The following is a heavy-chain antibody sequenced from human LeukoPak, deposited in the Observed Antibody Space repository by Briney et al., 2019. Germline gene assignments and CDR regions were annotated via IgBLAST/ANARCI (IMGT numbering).Heavy chain of an antibody. Sequence: GGSLRLSCAASGFTFSDYYMGWFRQAPGKGLEWVSIIYSGGSTDYADSVKGRFTISRDNSKNTLYFQMNSLRAEDTAVYYCAGTTTVITLTAFDFWGQGTMVIVSS. J-gene: IGHJ3*01. D-gene: IGHD4-17*01. V-gene: IGHV3-53*01. CDR2: IYSGGST. CDR1: GFTFSDYY. CDR3: AGTTTVITLTAFDF.